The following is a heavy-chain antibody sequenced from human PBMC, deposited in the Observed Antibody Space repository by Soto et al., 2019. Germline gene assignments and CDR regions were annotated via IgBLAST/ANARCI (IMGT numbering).Heavy chain of an antibody. Sequence: QVQLLQSGPEVKKPGASVKVSCRAFGYRFTEFGISWVRQAPGQGLEGAGWSRADNSHLNYAKSLQGRVNVTTVTSSNTGYMDLTSLTSADTAVYYWARAAYRFDFVWGRNDALEIWGQGTLVFVSS. V-gene: IGHV1-18*01. D-gene: IGHD3-16*01. J-gene: IGHJ3*02. CDR3: ARAAYRFDFVWGRNDALEI. CDR1: GYRFTEFG. CDR2: SRADNSHL.